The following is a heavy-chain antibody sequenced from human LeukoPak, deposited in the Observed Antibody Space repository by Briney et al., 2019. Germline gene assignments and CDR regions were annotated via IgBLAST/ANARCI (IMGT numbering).Heavy chain of an antibody. CDR3: ARGGSRDAFDI. V-gene: IGHV3-33*08. CDR1: GFTFSSYS. Sequence: GGSLRLSCAASGFTFSSYSMNWVRQAPGKGLEWVAVIWYDGSNKYYADSVKGRFTISRDNSKNTLYLQMNSLRAEDTAVYYCARGGSRDAFDIWGQGTMVTVSS. CDR2: IWYDGSNK. J-gene: IGHJ3*02. D-gene: IGHD3-16*01.